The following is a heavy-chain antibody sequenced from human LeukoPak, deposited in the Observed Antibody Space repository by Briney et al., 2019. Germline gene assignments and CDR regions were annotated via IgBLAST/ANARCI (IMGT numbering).Heavy chain of an antibody. CDR2: INWNGGST. Sequence: PGGSLRLSCAASGCTFDDYGMSWVRQAPGKGLEWVSGINWNGGSTGYADSVKGRFTISRDNAKNSLYLQMNSLRAEDTALYHCARGGGRNYYYGMDVWGQGTTVTVSS. V-gene: IGHV3-20*01. D-gene: IGHD1-14*01. CDR3: ARGGGRNYYYGMDV. CDR1: GCTFDDYG. J-gene: IGHJ6*02.